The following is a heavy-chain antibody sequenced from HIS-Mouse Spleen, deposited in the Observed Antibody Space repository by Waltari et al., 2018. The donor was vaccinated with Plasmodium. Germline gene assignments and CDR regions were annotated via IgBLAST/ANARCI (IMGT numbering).Heavy chain of an antibody. CDR3: ASSGSGGYYY. D-gene: IGHD3-10*01. CDR2: INHSGST. J-gene: IGHJ4*02. Sequence: QVQLQQWGAGLLKPSETLSLTCAVYGGSFSGYYWSWIRQPPGEGREWFGEINHSGSTTDNPSLKSLVTIPVDTSKNQVSLKLSSVTAAVTAVYYCASSGSGGYYYWGQGTLVTVSA. V-gene: IGHV4-34*01. CDR1: GGSFSGYY.